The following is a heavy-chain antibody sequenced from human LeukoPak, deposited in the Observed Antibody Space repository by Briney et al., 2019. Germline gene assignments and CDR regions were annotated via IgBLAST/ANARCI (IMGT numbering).Heavy chain of an antibody. Sequence: PGGSLRLSCAASGFTFSSYAMSWVRQAPGKGLEWVSAISGSGGSTYYADSVKGRFTISRDNSKNTLYLQMNSLRAEDTAVYYCAKVGHFSRGSTSCYTGWASSRRGVSRDTRRSLCRGVADYWGQGTLVTVSS. D-gene: IGHD2-2*02. CDR1: GFTFSSYA. CDR2: ISGSGGST. CDR3: AKVGHFSRGSTSCYTGWASSRRGVSRDTRRSLCRGVADY. V-gene: IGHV3-23*01. J-gene: IGHJ4*02.